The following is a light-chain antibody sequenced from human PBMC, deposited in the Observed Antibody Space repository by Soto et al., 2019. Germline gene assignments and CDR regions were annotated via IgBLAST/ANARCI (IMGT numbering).Light chain of an antibody. Sequence: DIQMTQSPSSLSASIGDTVTITCRASQDTSNYLAWYQQTPGKVPKLLIYTASTLQSGVPSRFSGSGSGTDFTLTISSLQPEDVATYYCQKYNSALTFGQGTRLEIK. CDR1: QDTSNY. CDR2: TAS. V-gene: IGKV1-27*01. J-gene: IGKJ5*01. CDR3: QKYNSALT.